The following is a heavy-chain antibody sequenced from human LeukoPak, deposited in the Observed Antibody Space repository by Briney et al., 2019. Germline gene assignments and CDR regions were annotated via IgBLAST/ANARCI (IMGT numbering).Heavy chain of an antibody. V-gene: IGHV3-30*18. CDR3: AKDRRYYDSSGYPDY. CDR2: ISYDGSNK. CDR1: GFTFSSCG. D-gene: IGHD3-22*01. Sequence: GRSLRLSCAASGFTFSSCGMHWVRQAPGKGLEWVAVISYDGSNKYYADSVKGRFTISRDNSKNTLYLQMNSLRAEDTAVYYCAKDRRYYDSSGYPDYWGQGTLVTVSS. J-gene: IGHJ4*02.